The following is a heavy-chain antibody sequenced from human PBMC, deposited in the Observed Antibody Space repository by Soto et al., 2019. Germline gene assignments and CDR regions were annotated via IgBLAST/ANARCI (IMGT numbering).Heavy chain of an antibody. CDR3: AASAPPATNYYYALDV. CDR1: GGSVSSGSFY. D-gene: IGHD5-12*01. V-gene: IGHV4-61*01. CDR2: FYDSGST. Sequence: LSLTCTVSGGSVSSGSFYWSWIRKSPGKGLEWIGYFYDSGSTNYNPSLTGRVTLSVDTSKNQFSLKLTSVTAADTAVYYCAASAPPATNYYYALDVWGQGTTVTVSS. J-gene: IGHJ6*02.